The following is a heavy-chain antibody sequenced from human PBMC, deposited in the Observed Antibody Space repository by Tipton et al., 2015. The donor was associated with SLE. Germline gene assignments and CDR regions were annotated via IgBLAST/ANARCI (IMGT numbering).Heavy chain of an antibody. V-gene: IGHV4-61*09. CDR3: ARDLGGSGGAYYYYGMDV. CDR1: GYSISSGHY. J-gene: IGHJ6*02. D-gene: IGHD6-19*01. Sequence: TLSLTCAVSGYSISSGHYWSWIRQPAGKGLEWIGYIYTSGGTNYNPSLKSRVTISVDTSKNQFSLKLSSVTAADTAVYYCARDLGGSGGAYYYYGMDVWGQGTTVTVSS. CDR2: IYTSGGT.